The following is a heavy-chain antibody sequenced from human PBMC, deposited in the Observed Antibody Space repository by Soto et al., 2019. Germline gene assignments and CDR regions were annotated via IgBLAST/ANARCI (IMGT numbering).Heavy chain of an antibody. CDR3: ARRADGCSSTSCYDWYFDL. CDR2: IYPGDSDT. D-gene: IGHD2-2*01. J-gene: IGHJ2*01. V-gene: IGHV5-51*01. CDR1: GYSFTSYW. Sequence: GGSLRLSCKGSGYSFTSYWIGWVRQMPGKGLEWMGIIYPGDSDTRYSPSFQGQVTISADKSISTAYLQWSSLKASDTAMYYCARRADGCSSTSCYDWYFDLWGRGTLVTVSS.